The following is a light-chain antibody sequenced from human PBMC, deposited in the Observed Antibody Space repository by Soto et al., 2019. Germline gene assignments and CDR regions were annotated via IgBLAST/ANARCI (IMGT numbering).Light chain of an antibody. V-gene: IGKV1-5*03. Sequence: DIQLTQSPSTLSASVGDRVTVTCRASQSIITWLAWYQQKPGKAPKLLIYKASTLQSGVPSRFSGSGSGTEFTLTINNLQPDDSATYYCQQYHVFSWTFGQGTKGEIE. CDR2: KAS. CDR3: QQYHVFSWT. CDR1: QSIITW. J-gene: IGKJ1*01.